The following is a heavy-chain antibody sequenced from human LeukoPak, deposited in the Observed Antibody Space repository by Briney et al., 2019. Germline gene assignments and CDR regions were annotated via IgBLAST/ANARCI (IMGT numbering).Heavy chain of an antibody. V-gene: IGHV4-59*08. Sequence: SETLPLTCTVSGGSVRSYYWSWIRQPPGKGLELIGYVYYSGTANYNPSLESRVTILVDTSKNQFSLNLSSVTAADTAVYYCARTKSGWYYSDYWGQGTLVSVSS. CDR3: ARTKSGWYYSDY. D-gene: IGHD6-19*01. CDR2: VYYSGTA. CDR1: GGSVRSYY. J-gene: IGHJ4*02.